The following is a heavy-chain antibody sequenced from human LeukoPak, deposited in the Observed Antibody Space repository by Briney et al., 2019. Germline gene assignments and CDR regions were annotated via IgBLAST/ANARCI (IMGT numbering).Heavy chain of an antibody. CDR3: ARVPSWRYYGMDV. Sequence: PGGSLRLSCAASGFTFSSYAMHWVRQAPGKGLEWVAVISYDGSNKYYADSVKGRFTISRDNSKNTLYLQMNSLRAEDTAVYYCARVPSWRYYGMDVWGQGTTVTVSS. CDR1: GFTFSSYA. V-gene: IGHV3-30-3*01. J-gene: IGHJ6*02. CDR2: ISYDGSNK. D-gene: IGHD2-2*01.